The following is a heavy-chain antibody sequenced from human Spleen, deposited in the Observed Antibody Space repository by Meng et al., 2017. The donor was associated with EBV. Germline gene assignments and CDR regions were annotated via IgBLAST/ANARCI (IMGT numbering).Heavy chain of an antibody. Sequence: VQLVQSESEVQTPGASVTLACKASASTFTGYYMHWVRQAPGQGLEWMGRINPNSGDTNYAQKFQGRVTMTRDTSITTAYMELSRLRSDDTAVYYCARAYDSSGYYSYHWGQGTLVTVSS. D-gene: IGHD3-22*01. CDR3: ARAYDSSGYYSYH. CDR1: ASTFTGYY. CDR2: INPNSGDT. V-gene: IGHV1-2*06. J-gene: IGHJ4*02.